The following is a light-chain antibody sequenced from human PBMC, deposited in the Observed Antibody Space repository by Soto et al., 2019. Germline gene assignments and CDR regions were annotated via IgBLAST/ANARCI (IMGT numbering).Light chain of an antibody. V-gene: IGLV2-14*01. CDR2: EVS. CDR1: SSDVGGYIY. J-gene: IGLJ3*02. Sequence: QSVLTQPASVSGSPGQSITISCTGTSSDVGGYIYVSWYQQHPGKAPKLMIYEVSNRPSGVSNRFSGSKSGNTASLTISGLQAEDESDYYCSSYTSSSTWVFGGGTKLTVL. CDR3: SSYTSSSTWV.